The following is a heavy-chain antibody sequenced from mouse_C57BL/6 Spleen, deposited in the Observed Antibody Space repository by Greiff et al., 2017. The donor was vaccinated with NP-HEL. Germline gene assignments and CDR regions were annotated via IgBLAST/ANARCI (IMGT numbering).Heavy chain of an antibody. J-gene: IGHJ1*03. V-gene: IGHV1-26*01. D-gene: IGHD1-1*01. CDR1: GYTFTDYY. CDR2: INPNNGGT. Sequence: EVQLQQSGPELVKPGASVKISCKASGYTFTDYYMNWVKQSHGKSLEWIGDINPNNGGTSYNQKFKGKATLTVDKSSSTAYMELRSLTSEDSAVYYCARGGYYGSSPRYFDVWGTGTTVTVSS. CDR3: ARGGYYGSSPRYFDV.